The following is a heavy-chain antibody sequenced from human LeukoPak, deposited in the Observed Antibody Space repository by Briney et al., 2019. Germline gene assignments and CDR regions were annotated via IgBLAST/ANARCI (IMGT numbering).Heavy chain of an antibody. J-gene: IGHJ4*02. CDR3: ARSYSSSSSSDY. CDR2: IYSSGST. V-gene: IGHV4-4*07. CDR1: GGSISSYY. Sequence: SETLSLICTVSGGSISSYYWSWIRQPAGKGLEWIGRIYSSGSTNYNPSLKSRVTMSVDTSKNQFSLKLSSVTAADTAVYYCARSYSSSSSSDYWGQGTLVTVSS. D-gene: IGHD6-6*01.